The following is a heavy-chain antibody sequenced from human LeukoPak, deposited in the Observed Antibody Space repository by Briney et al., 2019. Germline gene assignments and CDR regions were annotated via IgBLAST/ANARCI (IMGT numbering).Heavy chain of an antibody. D-gene: IGHD3-10*01. Sequence: SETLSLTCAVYGGSFSGYYWSWIRQPPGKVLEWIGEINHSGSTNYNPSLKSRVTISVDTSKNQFSLKLSSVTAADTAVYYCAGAPTYYYGSGSYYSRWGQGTLVTVSS. J-gene: IGHJ4*02. CDR2: INHSGST. V-gene: IGHV4-34*01. CDR3: AGAPTYYYGSGSYYSR. CDR1: GGSFSGYY.